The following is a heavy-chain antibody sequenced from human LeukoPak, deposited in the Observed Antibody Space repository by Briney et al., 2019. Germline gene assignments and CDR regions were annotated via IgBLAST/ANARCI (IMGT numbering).Heavy chain of an antibody. CDR2: LSNSGGST. J-gene: IGHJ4*02. D-gene: IGHD4-23*01. Sequence: GESLRLSCAASGFTFSNYEMQWVRQAPGKGLEWVSGLSNSGGSTYYADSVKGRFTISRDNSKNTLYLQMNSLRAEDTAVYYCAKDGIAGADNSHFDNWGQGTLVTVSS. V-gene: IGHV3-23*01. CDR3: AKDGIAGADNSHFDN. CDR1: GFTFSNYE.